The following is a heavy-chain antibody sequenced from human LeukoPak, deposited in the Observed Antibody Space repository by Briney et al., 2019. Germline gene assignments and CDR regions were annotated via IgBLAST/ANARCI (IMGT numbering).Heavy chain of an antibody. CDR3: ATVSEY. CDR1: GFTFNYFW. V-gene: IGHV3-74*01. J-gene: IGHJ1*01. CDR2: INNDGTAT. Sequence: PGGSLRLSCAASGFTFNYFWMHWVREVPGKGLVWVSGINNDGTATYYADSVKGRFTISRDNARNTVYLQMNGLRAEDTTVYYCATVSEYWGRDTLVTVSS.